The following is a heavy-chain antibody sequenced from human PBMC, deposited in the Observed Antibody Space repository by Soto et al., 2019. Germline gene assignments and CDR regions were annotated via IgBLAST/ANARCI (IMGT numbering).Heavy chain of an antibody. CDR2: INAGNGNT. J-gene: IGHJ1*01. CDR1: GFSFIDYS. V-gene: IGHV1-3*01. D-gene: IGHD5-12*01. Sequence: ASVEVSCKASGFSFIDYSILWVRQAPGQSLEWLGWINAGNGNTKYSHKFQDRVTITSDTSATTTYMELRSLRSEDTAVFYCARSAKKTWLPDFWGQGTLVTVSS. CDR3: ARSAKKTWLPDF.